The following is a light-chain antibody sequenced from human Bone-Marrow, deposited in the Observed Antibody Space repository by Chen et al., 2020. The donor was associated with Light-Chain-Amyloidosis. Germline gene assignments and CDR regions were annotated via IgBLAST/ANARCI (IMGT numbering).Light chain of an antibody. J-gene: IGKJ3*01. CDR1: HDIDTH. Sequence: LKQSPATLSRSPGATATLSCSASHDIDTHLAWYQVRSGQPPRLLIYDASKRPADVPLRFSGSGSGTDFTLTIFGLEADDVALYYCQQRSDWPPEFTFGPGTRVDLK. V-gene: IGKV3D-11*03. CDR2: DAS. CDR3: QQRSDWPPEFT.